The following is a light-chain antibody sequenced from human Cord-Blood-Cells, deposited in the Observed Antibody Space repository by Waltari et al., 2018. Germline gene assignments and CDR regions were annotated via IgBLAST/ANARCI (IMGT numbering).Light chain of an antibody. J-gene: IGKJ2*01. V-gene: IGKV1-8*01. Sequence: AIRITQSPSSLSASTGDRVTITCRASQGISSYLAWYQQKPVKAPKLLIYAASTLQSGVPSRFSGSGSGTDFTLTISCLQSEDFATYYCQQYYSYPRTFGQGTKLEIK. CDR1: QGISSY. CDR3: QQYYSYPRT. CDR2: AAS.